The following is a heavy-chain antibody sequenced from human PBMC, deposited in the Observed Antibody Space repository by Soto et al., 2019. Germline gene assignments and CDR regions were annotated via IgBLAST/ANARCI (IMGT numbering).Heavy chain of an antibody. D-gene: IGHD3-22*01. Sequence: SETLSLTCTVSGGSISSYYWSWIRQPAGKGLEWIGYIYYSGSTNYSPSLKSRVTMSVDTSKDQFSLKLTSVTAADTAVYYCARVNNYYDSGGYYFYYFDYWGQGTLVTVSS. CDR1: GGSISSYY. CDR3: ARVNNYYDSGGYYFYYFDY. CDR2: IYYSGST. V-gene: IGHV4-59*01. J-gene: IGHJ4*02.